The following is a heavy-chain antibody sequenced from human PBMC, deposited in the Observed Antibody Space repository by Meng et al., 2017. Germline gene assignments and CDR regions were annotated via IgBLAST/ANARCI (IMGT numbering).Heavy chain of an antibody. CDR2: IKSKTDGGTT. Sequence: GGSLRLSCAASGFTFSNAWMSWVRQAPGKGLEWVGRIKSKTDGGTTDYAAPVKGRFTISRDDSKNTLYLQMNSLKASDTAMYYCAGSSGWYEDAFDHWGQGNLVNGAS. V-gene: IGHV3-15*01. CDR3: AGSSGWYEDAFDH. J-gene: IGHJ4*02. D-gene: IGHD6-19*01. CDR1: GFTFSNAW.